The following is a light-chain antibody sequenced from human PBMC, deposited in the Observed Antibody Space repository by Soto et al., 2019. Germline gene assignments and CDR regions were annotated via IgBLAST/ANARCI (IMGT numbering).Light chain of an antibody. CDR2: DAS. V-gene: IGKV1-5*01. CDR1: QSISSW. J-gene: IGKJ1*01. Sequence: DIQMTQSPSTLSASVGDRVTITCRASQSISSWLAWYQQKPGKAPKLLIYDASSLESGVPSRFSGSGSGTEFTLTISSLQPDDFATYYCQQYNSHWSWTFGQGTKVDIK. CDR3: QQYNSHWSWT.